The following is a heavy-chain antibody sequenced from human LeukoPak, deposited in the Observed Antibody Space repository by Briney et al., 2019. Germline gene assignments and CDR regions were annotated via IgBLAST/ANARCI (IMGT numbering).Heavy chain of an antibody. CDR1: GYSFTSYW. CDR3: ASQYTSSWGGLNY. V-gene: IGHV5-51*01. J-gene: IGHJ4*02. Sequence: GESLKISCKGSGYSFTSYWIGWVRQMPGKGLEWIGIFYPGDSDTRYSPSFQGQVTISADNSISPAYLQSSSLNASDTAMYYCASQYTSSWGGLNYWGQGTLVTVSS. CDR2: FYPGDSDT. D-gene: IGHD6-13*01.